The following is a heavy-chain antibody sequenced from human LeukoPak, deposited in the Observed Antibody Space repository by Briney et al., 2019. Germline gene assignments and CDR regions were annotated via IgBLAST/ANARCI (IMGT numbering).Heavy chain of an antibody. CDR2: INPYSGGT. Sequence: GASVKVSCKPSGYTSTDSYLHWVRQAPGQGLKWMGWINPYSGGTNYAQEFQGRVTMTRDTSISTAYMELSRLTSDDTAVYYCARKSASGYYSNFDYWGQGTLVTVSS. V-gene: IGHV1-2*02. J-gene: IGHJ4*02. CDR1: GYTSTDSY. CDR3: ARKSASGYYSNFDY. D-gene: IGHD3-22*01.